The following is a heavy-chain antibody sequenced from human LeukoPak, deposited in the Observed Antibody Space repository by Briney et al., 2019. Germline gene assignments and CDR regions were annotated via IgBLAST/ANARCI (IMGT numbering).Heavy chain of an antibody. CDR1: GFTFSSYE. CDR2: ISSSGSTI. Sequence: PGGSLRLSCAASGFTFSSYEMNWVRQAPGKGLEWVSYISSSGSTIYYADSVKGRFTISRDNSKSSLYLQRNSLRAEDTAVYYCAVGAKGNDYWGQGTRVTVSS. D-gene: IGHD1-26*01. J-gene: IGHJ4*02. V-gene: IGHV3-48*03. CDR3: AVGAKGNDY.